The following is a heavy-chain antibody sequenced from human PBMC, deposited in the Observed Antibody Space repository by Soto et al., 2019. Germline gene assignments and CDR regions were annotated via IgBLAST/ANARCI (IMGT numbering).Heavy chain of an antibody. CDR2: INHSGST. J-gene: IGHJ6*02. CDR1: GGSFSGYY. CDR3: AMSTNGVSYGMDV. V-gene: IGHV4-34*01. Sequence: SETLSLTCAVYGGSFSGYYWSWIRQPPGKGLEWIGEINHSGSTNYNPSLKSRVTISVDTSKNQFSLKLSSVTAADTAVYYCAMSTNGVSYGMDVWGQGTTVTVSS. D-gene: IGHD2-8*01.